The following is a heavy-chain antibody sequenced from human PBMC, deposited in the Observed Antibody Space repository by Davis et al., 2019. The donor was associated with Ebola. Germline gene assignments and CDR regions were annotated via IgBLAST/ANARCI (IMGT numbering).Heavy chain of an antibody. CDR3: AGDAYGCSSTSCYYYYGMDV. D-gene: IGHD2-2*01. V-gene: IGHV3-30*07. Sequence: DSVKGRFTISRDNSKNTLYLQMNSLRAEDTAVYYCAGDAYGCSSTSCYYYYGMDVWGQGTTVTVSS. J-gene: IGHJ6*02.